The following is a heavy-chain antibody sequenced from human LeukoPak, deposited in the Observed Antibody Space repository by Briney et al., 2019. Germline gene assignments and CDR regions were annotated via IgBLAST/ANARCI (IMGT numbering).Heavy chain of an antibody. CDR2: IYYSGTT. Sequence: SETLSLTCTVFGGSISSSDYYWGWIRQPPGKGLQWIGSIYYSGTTFYNPSLRSRVTISVDTSKNQFSLKLSSVTAADTALYYCARDVAGAAVADDFDCWGQGTLVTVSS. V-gene: IGHV4-39*02. CDR3: ARDVAGAAVADDFDC. CDR1: GGSISSSDYY. J-gene: IGHJ4*02. D-gene: IGHD6-19*01.